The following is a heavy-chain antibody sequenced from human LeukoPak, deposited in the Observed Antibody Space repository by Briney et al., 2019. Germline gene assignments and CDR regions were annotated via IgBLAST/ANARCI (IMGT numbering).Heavy chain of an antibody. Sequence: SETLSLTCAVYGGSFSGYYWSWIRQPPGKGLEWIGEINHSGSTNYNPSLKSRVTISVDTSKNQFSLKLSSVTAADTAVYYCAKDLRDFYASGSYFDYWGQGTLVTVSS. CDR3: AKDLRDFYASGSYFDY. CDR2: INHSGST. CDR1: GGSFSGYY. D-gene: IGHD3-10*01. V-gene: IGHV4-34*01. J-gene: IGHJ4*02.